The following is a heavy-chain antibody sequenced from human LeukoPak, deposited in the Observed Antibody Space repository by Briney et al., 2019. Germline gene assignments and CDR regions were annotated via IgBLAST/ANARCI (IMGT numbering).Heavy chain of an antibody. D-gene: IGHD6-19*01. CDR2: ISSSGSTT. CDR1: GFTFSDYY. J-gene: IGHJ6*03. Sequence: TGGSLRLSCAASGFTFSDYYISWIRQAPGKGLEWISYISSSGSTTYYTDSVKGRFTVSRDNAKNSLYLQMNSLRAEDTAVYYCARTGYSSGWPGGIYYYFYMDVWGQGTTVTVSS. V-gene: IGHV3-11*01. CDR3: ARTGYSSGWPGGIYYYFYMDV.